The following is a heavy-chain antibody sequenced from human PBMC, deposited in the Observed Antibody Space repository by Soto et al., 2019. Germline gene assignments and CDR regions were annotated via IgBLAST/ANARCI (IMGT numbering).Heavy chain of an antibody. J-gene: IGHJ6*02. CDR1: GGSISSGDYY. CDR3: ARDRSGAGGELHYYYYGMDV. Sequence: QVQLQESGPGLVKPSQTLSLTCTVSGGSISSGDYYWSWIRQPPGKGLEWIGYIYYSGSTYYNPSLKSRVTISVDTSKNQFSLKLSSVTAADTAVYYCARDRSGAGGELHYYYYGMDVWGQGTTVTVSS. V-gene: IGHV4-30-4*01. D-gene: IGHD1-7*01. CDR2: IYYSGST.